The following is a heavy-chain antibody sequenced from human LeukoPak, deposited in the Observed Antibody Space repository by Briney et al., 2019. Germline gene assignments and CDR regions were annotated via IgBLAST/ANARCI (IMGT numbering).Heavy chain of an antibody. CDR2: ISYDGSNK. J-gene: IGHJ4*02. V-gene: IGHV3-30*18. Sequence: PGGSLRLSCAASGFTFSSYGMHWVRQAPGKGLEWVAVISYDGSNKYYADSVKGRFTISRDNSKNTLYLQMNSLRAEDTAVYYCAKAGYSSDWTRDYFDYWGQGTLVTVSS. CDR1: GFTFSSYG. CDR3: AKAGYSSDWTRDYFDY. D-gene: IGHD6-19*01.